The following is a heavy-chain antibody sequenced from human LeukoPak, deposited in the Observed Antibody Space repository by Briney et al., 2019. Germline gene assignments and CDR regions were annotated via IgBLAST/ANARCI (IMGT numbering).Heavy chain of an antibody. CDR1: GGSFSGYY. CDR2: IYYRGST. V-gene: IGHV4-34*01. J-gene: IGHJ6*03. CDR3: ARHIDFWSGYGDYMDV. Sequence: SETLSLTCAVYGGSFSGYYWSWIRQPPGKGLEGIGSIYYRGSTSYNPPLKRRVTISVDTSKTQFSLKLSSVTAADTAVYYCARHIDFWSGYGDYMDVWGKGTTVTVSS. D-gene: IGHD3-3*01.